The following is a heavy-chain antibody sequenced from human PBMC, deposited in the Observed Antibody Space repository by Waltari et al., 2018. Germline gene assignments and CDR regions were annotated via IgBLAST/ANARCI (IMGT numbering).Heavy chain of an antibody. CDR2: IYTNGAT. Sequence: QVQLQESGPSLVRPSETLSLTCSVSGDSIKRGTYFWAWVRQPAKKGLEWIGRIYTNGATHYNPALQSRATISVDTYKNQISLNLRSLSAADTAVYYCARDRNYAEFYFDHWGPGILVTVSS. D-gene: IGHD1-7*01. V-gene: IGHV4-61*02. J-gene: IGHJ4*02. CDR3: ARDRNYAEFYFDH. CDR1: GDSIKRGTYF.